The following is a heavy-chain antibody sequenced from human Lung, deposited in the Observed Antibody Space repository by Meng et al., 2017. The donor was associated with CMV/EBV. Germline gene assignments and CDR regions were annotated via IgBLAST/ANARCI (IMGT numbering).Heavy chain of an antibody. CDR1: GFTFSSYW. CDR3: ARDLRVRGVKGGSRYYGMDV. V-gene: IGHV3-74*01. D-gene: IGHD3-10*01. CDR2: INSDGSST. Sequence: GESLKISCAASGFTFSSYWMHWVRQAPGKGLVWVSRINSDGSSTSYADSVKGRFTISRDNAKNTLYLQMNSLRAEETAVYYCARDLRVRGVKGGSRYYGMDVWXQGTTVXVSS. J-gene: IGHJ6*02.